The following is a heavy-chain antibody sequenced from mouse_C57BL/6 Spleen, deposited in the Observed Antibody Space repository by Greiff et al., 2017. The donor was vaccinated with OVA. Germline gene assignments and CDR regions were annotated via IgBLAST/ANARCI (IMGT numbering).Heavy chain of an antibody. J-gene: IGHJ4*01. CDR3: AKFYYSTYEDYAMDY. CDR2: IWRGGST. CDR1: GFSLTSYG. V-gene: IGHV2-5*01. Sequence: VQLKQSGPGLVQPSQSLSITCTVSGFSLTSYGVHWVRQSPGKGLEWLGVIWRGGSTDYNAAFMSRLSITKDNSKSQVFFKMNSLQADDTAIYYCAKFYYSTYEDYAMDYWGQGTSVTVSS. D-gene: IGHD2-5*01.